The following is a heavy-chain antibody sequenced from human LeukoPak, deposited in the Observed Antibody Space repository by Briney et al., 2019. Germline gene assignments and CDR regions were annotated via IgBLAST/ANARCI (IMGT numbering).Heavy chain of an antibody. V-gene: IGHV3-48*03. CDR1: GFTFSSYE. D-gene: IGHD5-24*01. J-gene: IGHJ4*02. CDR2: ITVSGSTK. Sequence: GGSLRLSCAASGFTFSSYEMNWVRQAPGKGLEWVSYITVSGSTKCYTDSVKGRFTISRDNAKNSLYLLMNSLRAEDTAIYYCARISKRGGYDYWGQGTLVTVSS. CDR3: ARISKRGGYDY.